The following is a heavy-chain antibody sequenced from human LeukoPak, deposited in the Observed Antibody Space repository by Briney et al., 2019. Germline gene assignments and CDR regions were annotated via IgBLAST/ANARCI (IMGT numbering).Heavy chain of an antibody. CDR2: ISAYNGNT. CDR3: ARIYDILTGYYKRDNWFDP. Sequence: ASVKVSCKASGYTFTSYGTSWVRQAPGQGLEWMGWISAYNGNTNYAQKLQGRVTMTTDTSTSTAYMELRSLRSDDTAVYYCARIYDILTGYYKRDNWFDPWGQGTLVTVSS. D-gene: IGHD3-9*01. V-gene: IGHV1-18*01. CDR1: GYTFTSYG. J-gene: IGHJ5*02.